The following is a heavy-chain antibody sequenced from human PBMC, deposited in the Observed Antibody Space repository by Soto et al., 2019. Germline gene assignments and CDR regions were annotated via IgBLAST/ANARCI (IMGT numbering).Heavy chain of an antibody. CDR3: ARGQEVGAHFFDS. D-gene: IGHD2-15*01. Sequence: GGSLRLSCEASGFTFSGFDMHWVRQPTGKGLEWVSTIGTAGDTYYAVSVKGRFTISRDNAKNSLSLQMNSLRAGDTAVYFCARGQEVGAHFFDSWGQVTEVNVSS. CDR1: GFTFSGFD. CDR2: IGTAGDT. J-gene: IGHJ4*02. V-gene: IGHV3-13*01.